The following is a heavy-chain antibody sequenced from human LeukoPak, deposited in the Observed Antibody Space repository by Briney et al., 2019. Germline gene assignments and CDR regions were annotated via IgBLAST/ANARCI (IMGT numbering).Heavy chain of an antibody. V-gene: IGHV3-21*04. CDR3: TRGGYIYGYLDAFDV. CDR1: GFTFSSYS. CDR2: ISSSSSYI. J-gene: IGHJ3*01. D-gene: IGHD5-18*01. Sequence: GGSLRLSCAASGFTFSSYSMNWVRQAPGKGLEWVSSISSSSSYIYYADSVKGRFATSRDNAKNSLYLQMNSLRAEDTAVYYCTRGGYIYGYLDAFDVWGQGTMVTVSS.